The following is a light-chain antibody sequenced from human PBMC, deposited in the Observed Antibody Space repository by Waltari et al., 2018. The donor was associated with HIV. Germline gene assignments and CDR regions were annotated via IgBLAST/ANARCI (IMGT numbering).Light chain of an antibody. CDR2: SNN. V-gene: IGLV1-44*01. Sequence: QSLLTQPPPASGTPGQKVTISCSGNTSNFGTNLVIWYQQFPGAAPKLLIYSNNQRPAGVPARFSGSKSGTSASLAISGLQSEDEADYFCAAWDDTLNGLFGGGTKLTVL. J-gene: IGLJ2*01. CDR3: AAWDDTLNGL. CDR1: TSNFGTNL.